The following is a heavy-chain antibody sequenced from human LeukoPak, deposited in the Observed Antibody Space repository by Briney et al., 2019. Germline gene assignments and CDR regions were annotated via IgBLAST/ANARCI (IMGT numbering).Heavy chain of an antibody. D-gene: IGHD3-22*01. CDR3: ARMAYYYDSSGRGFDY. CDR2: ISSSSSYI. V-gene: IGHV3-21*01. CDR1: GFTFSSYS. J-gene: IGHJ4*02. Sequence: GGSLRLSCAASGFTFSSYSMNWVRQAPGKGLEWVSSISSSSSYIYYADSVKGRFTISRDNAKNPLYLQMNSLRAEDTAVYYCARMAYYYDSSGRGFDYWGQGTLVTVSS.